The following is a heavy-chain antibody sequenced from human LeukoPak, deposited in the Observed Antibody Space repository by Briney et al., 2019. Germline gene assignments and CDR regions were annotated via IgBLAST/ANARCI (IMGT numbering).Heavy chain of an antibody. D-gene: IGHD3-10*01. CDR3: ARGLSIGFGESGIDY. J-gene: IGHJ4*02. CDR2: MNPNSGNT. V-gene: IGHV1-8*01. Sequence: GASVKVSCKASGYTFTRYDINWVRQATGQGLEWMGWMNPNSGNTGYAHKFQGRGTMTRNNSISTDFTELRSPITEDTAVYYCARGLSIGFGESGIDYWGQGTLVTVSS. CDR1: GYTFTRYD.